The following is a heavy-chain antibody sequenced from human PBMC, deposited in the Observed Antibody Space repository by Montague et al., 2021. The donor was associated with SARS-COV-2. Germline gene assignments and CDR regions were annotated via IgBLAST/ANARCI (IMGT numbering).Heavy chain of an antibody. J-gene: IGHJ6*03. Sequence: SETLSLTCTVSGGSVSSSPYYWGWIRQPPGRGLEWVGSTSYSGRTXFXXXXKXRLTISVDSSENQFSLRLSSVTAADTAVYYCASSYYYGSGTYVYNYYMDVWGKGTTVTVSS. V-gene: IGHV4-39*01. D-gene: IGHD3-10*01. CDR1: GGSVSSSPYY. CDR3: ASSYYYGSGTYVYNYYMDV. CDR2: TSYSGRT.